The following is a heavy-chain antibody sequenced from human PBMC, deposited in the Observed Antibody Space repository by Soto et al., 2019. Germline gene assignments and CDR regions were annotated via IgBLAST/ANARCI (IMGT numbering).Heavy chain of an antibody. CDR3: ARRLVRGVNYFDY. D-gene: IGHD3-10*02. Sequence: SETLSLTCAVYGVSFSGYYWSWIRQPPGKGLEWIGEINHSGSTNYNPSLKSRVTISVDTSKNQFSLKLSSVTAADTAVYYCARRLVRGVNYFDYWGQGTLVTVSS. J-gene: IGHJ4*02. CDR1: GVSFSGYY. V-gene: IGHV4-34*01. CDR2: INHSGST.